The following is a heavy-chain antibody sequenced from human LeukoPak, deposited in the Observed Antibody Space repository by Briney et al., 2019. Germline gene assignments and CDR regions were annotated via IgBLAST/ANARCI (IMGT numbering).Heavy chain of an antibody. Sequence: GGSLRLSCAASGFTVSSNYMSWVRQAPGKGLEWVSVIYSGGSTYYADSVKGRFTNSRDNSKNTPYLQMNSLRAEDTAVYYCARDDYYGSGYWGQGTLVTVSS. J-gene: IGHJ4*02. CDR1: GFTVSSNY. V-gene: IGHV3-66*01. CDR2: IYSGGST. D-gene: IGHD3-10*01. CDR3: ARDDYYGSGY.